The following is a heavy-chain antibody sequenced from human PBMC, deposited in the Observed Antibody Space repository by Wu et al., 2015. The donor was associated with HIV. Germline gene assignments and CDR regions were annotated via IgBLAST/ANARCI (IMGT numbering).Heavy chain of an antibody. V-gene: IGHV1-69*13. J-gene: IGHJ4*02. CDR1: GGTFSSYA. D-gene: IGHD6-19*01. CDR3: ARDRRSSGGAREVYFDY. CDR2: IIPIFGTA. Sequence: QVQLVQSGAEVKKPGSSVKVSCKASGGTFSSYAISWVRQAPGQGLEWMGRIIPIFGTANYAQKFQGRVTITADESTSTAYMELSSLRSEDTAVYYCARDRRSSGGAREVYFDYWGQGTLVTVSS.